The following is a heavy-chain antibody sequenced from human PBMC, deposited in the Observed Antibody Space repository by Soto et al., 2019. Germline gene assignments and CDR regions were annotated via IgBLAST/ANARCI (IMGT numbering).Heavy chain of an antibody. Sequence: QITLKESGPTLVKPTETLMLTCSFSGFSLDTLGMGVGWIRQAPGKGLEWVANIYWHDDKRYNPSLEGRLTIMKDTPNNQVVLTMTNMDPLDTATYYCARAYNWTHTWGQGILVTVSS. V-gene: IGHV2-5*01. CDR2: IYWHDDK. J-gene: IGHJ4*02. CDR1: GFSLDTLGMG. CDR3: ARAYNWTHT. D-gene: IGHD1-1*01.